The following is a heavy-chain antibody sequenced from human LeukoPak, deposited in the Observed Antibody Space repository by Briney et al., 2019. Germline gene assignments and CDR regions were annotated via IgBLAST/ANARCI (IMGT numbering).Heavy chain of an antibody. V-gene: IGHV3-23*01. CDR3: AKDVPGGWWYFDL. Sequence: GGSLRLSCAASRFTFSSYFMSWVRQAPGKGVEWVSVISGSGGTTYYAVSVKGRFTISRDNSKNTLYLQMNSLRAEDTAVYYCAKDVPGGWWYFDLWGRGTLVTVSS. CDR2: ISGSGGTT. CDR1: RFTFSSYF. D-gene: IGHD6-19*01. J-gene: IGHJ2*01.